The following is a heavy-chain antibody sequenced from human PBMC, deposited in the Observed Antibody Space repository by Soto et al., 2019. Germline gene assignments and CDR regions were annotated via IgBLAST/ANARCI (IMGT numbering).Heavy chain of an antibody. Sequence: QLQLQESGPGLVKPSETLSLTCTVSGGSISSSSYYWGWIRQPPGKGLEWIGSIYYIGSTYYNTSLKSRVTISVDTSKHQCSLQLSSVTAADTAVYYCASVGVILTGKGEDSWGQGTLVTVSS. CDR3: ASVGVILTGKGEDS. V-gene: IGHV4-39*01. J-gene: IGHJ4*02. CDR2: IYYIGST. CDR1: GGSISSSSYY. D-gene: IGHD3-9*01.